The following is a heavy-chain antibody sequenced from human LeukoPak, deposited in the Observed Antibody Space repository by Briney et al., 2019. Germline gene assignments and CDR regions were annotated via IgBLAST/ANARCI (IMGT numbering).Heavy chain of an antibody. D-gene: IGHD3-3*01. J-gene: IGHJ3*02. Sequence: GGSLRLSFAASGFTFDDYAMHWVRQAPGKGLEWVSGISWNSGSIGYADSVKGRFTISRDNAKNSLYLQMNSLRAEDMALYYCAKGGFLEWLSHDAFDIWGQGTMVTVSS. CDR1: GFTFDDYA. CDR2: ISWNSGSI. CDR3: AKGGFLEWLSHDAFDI. V-gene: IGHV3-9*03.